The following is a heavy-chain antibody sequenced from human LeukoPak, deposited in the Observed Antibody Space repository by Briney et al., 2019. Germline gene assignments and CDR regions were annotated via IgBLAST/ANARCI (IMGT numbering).Heavy chain of an antibody. Sequence: PGGSERLSCAASGFIFSRSWMSWVRQAPGKGLEWVANIKEDGSDKNYVDSVKGRFTISRDNAKNSLYLQMNSLRADDTSVYYCARGGQGPDSWGQGTLVTVSS. CDR3: ARGGQGPDS. J-gene: IGHJ4*02. CDR2: IKEDGSDK. CDR1: GFIFSRSW. D-gene: IGHD6-25*01. V-gene: IGHV3-7*04.